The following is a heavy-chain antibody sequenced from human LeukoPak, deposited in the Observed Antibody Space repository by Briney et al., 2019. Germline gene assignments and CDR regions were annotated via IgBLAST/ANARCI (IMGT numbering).Heavy chain of an antibody. CDR1: GGSIRSSYYY. V-gene: IGHV4-39*07. J-gene: IGHJ6*02. CDR3: ARGRDDFWSGYYRLYYYGMDV. CDR2: INHSGST. D-gene: IGHD3-3*01. Sequence: SETLSLTCTVSGGSIRSSYYYWSWIRQPPGKGLEWIGEINHSGSTNYNPSLKSRVTISVDTSKNQFSLKLSSVTAADTAVYYCARGRDDFWSGYYRLYYYGMDVWGQGTTVTVSS.